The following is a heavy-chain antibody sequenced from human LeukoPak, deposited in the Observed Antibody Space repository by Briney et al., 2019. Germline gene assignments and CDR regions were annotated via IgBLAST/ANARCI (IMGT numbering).Heavy chain of an antibody. V-gene: IGHV4-34*01. Sequence: SETLSLTCAVYGGSFSGYYWSWIRQPPGKGLEWIGEINHSGSTNYNPSLKSRVTISVDTSKNQFSLKLSSVTAADMAVYYCASPVYPGPQYFQHWGQGTLVTVSS. CDR1: GGSFSGYY. CDR2: INHSGST. CDR3: ASPVYPGPQYFQH. D-gene: IGHD2-2*02. J-gene: IGHJ1*01.